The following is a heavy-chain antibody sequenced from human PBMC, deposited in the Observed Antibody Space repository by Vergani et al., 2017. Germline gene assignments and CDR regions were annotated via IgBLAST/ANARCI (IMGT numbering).Heavy chain of an antibody. CDR3: ARDAAYYDFWSGFNWFDP. D-gene: IGHD3-3*01. Sequence: QVQLQESGPGLVKPPGTLSLTCAVSGGFVSSTNWWSWVRQPPGKGLEWIGRIYTSGSTNYNPSLKSRVTMSVDTSKNQFSLKLSSVTAADTAVYYCARDAAYYDFWSGFNWFDPWGQGTLVTVSS. CDR2: IYTSGST. V-gene: IGHV4-4*03. CDR1: GGFVSSTNW. J-gene: IGHJ5*02.